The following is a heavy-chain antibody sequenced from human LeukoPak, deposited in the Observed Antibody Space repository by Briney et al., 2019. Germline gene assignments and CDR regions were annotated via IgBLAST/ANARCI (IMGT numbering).Heavy chain of an antibody. CDR2: ISAYNGNT. CDR1: GYTFTSYG. V-gene: IGHV1-18*01. D-gene: IGHD2-2*01. Sequence: ASVKVSCKASGYTFTSYGISWVRQAPGQGLEWMGWISAYNGNTNYAQKLQGRLTMTTDTSTSTAYMHLRSLRSDDTAVYYCARDSRGIVVVPPANKGSYYYGMDVWGQGTTVTVSS. CDR3: ARDSRGIVVVPPANKGSYYYGMDV. J-gene: IGHJ6*02.